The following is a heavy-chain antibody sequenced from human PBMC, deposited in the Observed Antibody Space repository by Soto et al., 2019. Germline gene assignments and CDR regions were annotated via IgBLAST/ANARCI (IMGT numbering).Heavy chain of an antibody. CDR1: GYTFTNFG. Sequence: QVHLVQSGAVVENPGASVKVSCKASGYTFTNFGINWVRQAPGQGLEWMGWITPYNGNANYPQKHPDRITITTDTSTNTAYLELRSLRSDDTAVYFCARARMFSGAHHDYWGQGTRVTVSS. D-gene: IGHD1-26*01. J-gene: IGHJ4*02. CDR3: ARARMFSGAHHDY. CDR2: ITPYNGNA. V-gene: IGHV1-18*04.